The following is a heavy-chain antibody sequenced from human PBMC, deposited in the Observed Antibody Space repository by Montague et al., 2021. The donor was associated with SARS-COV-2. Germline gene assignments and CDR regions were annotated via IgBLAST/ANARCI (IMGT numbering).Heavy chain of an antibody. CDR1: GGSISSYY. J-gene: IGHJ3*02. CDR3: ARGALFYDSSGYYSDAFDI. D-gene: IGHD3-22*01. Sequence: SETLSLTCTVSGGSISSYYWNLIRQSAGKGLEWIGRIYTSGSTNYDPSLKSRVTMSVDTSKNQFSLKLSSVTAADTAVYYCARGALFYDSSGYYSDAFDIWGQGTMVTVSS. CDR2: IYTSGST. V-gene: IGHV4-4*07.